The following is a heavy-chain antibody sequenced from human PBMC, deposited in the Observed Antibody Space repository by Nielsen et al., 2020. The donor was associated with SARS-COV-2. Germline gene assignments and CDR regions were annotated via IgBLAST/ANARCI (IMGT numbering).Heavy chain of an antibody. Sequence: GESLKISCAASGFTFSSYAMSWVRQAPGKGLEWVAVIWYDGSNKYYADSVKGRFTISRDNSKNTLYLQMNSLRAEDTAVYYCARDGGATYGDCDYWGQGTLVTVSS. J-gene: IGHJ4*02. CDR3: ARDGGATYGDCDY. V-gene: IGHV3-33*08. D-gene: IGHD4-17*01. CDR1: GFTFSSYA. CDR2: IWYDGSNK.